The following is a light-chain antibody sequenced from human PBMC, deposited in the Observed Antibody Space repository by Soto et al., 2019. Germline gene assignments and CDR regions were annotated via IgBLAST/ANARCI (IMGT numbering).Light chain of an antibody. CDR1: RSDIGDSNY. V-gene: IGLV2-8*01. CDR2: EVI. J-gene: IGLJ3*02. CDR3: ASYTFSDTWV. Sequence: QSALTQPPSASGSPGQSVTISCTGSRSDIGDSNYVSWYQQHPRKAPKLIISEVINRPSGVPDRFSASKSGNTASLTISGLQAEDEADYYCASYTFSDTWVFGGGTKVTVL.